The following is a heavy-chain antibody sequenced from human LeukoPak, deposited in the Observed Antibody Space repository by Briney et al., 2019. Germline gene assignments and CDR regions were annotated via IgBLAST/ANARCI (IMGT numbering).Heavy chain of an antibody. J-gene: IGHJ4*02. CDR2: INAGNGNT. Sequence: ASVKVSCKASGYTFTSYAMHWVRQAPGQGLEWMGWINAGNGNTKYSQKFQGRVTITRDTSASTAYMELSSLRSEDTAVYYCARSRVGATFDYWGQGTLVTVSS. V-gene: IGHV1-3*01. CDR3: ARSRVGATFDY. CDR1: GYTFTSYA. D-gene: IGHD1-26*01.